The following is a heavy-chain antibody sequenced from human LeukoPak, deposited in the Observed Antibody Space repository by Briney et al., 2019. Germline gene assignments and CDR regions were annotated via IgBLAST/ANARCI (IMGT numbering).Heavy chain of an antibody. D-gene: IGHD5-18*01. CDR3: AKDMEQLWSNYYFDY. Sequence: SLRLSCAASAFTFDDYAMHCVPHAPGKGLDTVSAVSWYSGSIIYAASVKGRFTISRDNAKNSLYLQMNSLRAEDTALYYCAKDMEQLWSNYYFDYCGQGTLVTVSS. V-gene: IGHV3-9*01. CDR1: AFTFDDYA. CDR2: VSWYSGSI. J-gene: IGHJ4*02.